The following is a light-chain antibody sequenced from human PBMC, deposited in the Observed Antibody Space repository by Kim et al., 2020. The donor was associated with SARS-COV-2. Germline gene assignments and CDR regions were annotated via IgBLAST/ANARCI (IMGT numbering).Light chain of an antibody. V-gene: IGKV3-20*01. Sequence: SPGERAPLACRASQSLSSSYLAWYQQKPGQAPRLLIYGASSRATGIPDRFSGSGSGTDFTLTISRLEPEDFAVYYCQQDASSLLTFGGGTKVDIK. CDR1: QSLSSSY. CDR2: GAS. CDR3: QQDASSLLT. J-gene: IGKJ4*01.